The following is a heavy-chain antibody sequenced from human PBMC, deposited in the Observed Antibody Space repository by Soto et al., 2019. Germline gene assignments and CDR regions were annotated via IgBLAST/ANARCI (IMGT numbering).Heavy chain of an antibody. V-gene: IGHV1-69*01. CDR3: XRSQGSSTSLEIYYYYXYXXXV. CDR1: GGTFSSYA. Sequence: QVQLVQSGAEVKKPGSSVKVSCKASGGTFSSYAISWVRQAPGQGLEWMGGIIPSSGTANYAQKFQGRVTXXADESTSTXXXEXXXXXXXXXXXXXXXRSQGSSTSLEIYYYYXYXXXVWGQGTTV. CDR2: IIPSSGTA. D-gene: IGHD2-2*01. J-gene: IGHJ6*02.